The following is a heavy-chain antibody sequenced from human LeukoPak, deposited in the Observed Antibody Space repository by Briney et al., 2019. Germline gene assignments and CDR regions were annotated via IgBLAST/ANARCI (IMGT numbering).Heavy chain of an antibody. D-gene: IGHD6-6*01. Sequence: PGGSLRLSCAATGLTFSSYWMSWVRQAPEKGLEWVAKIKPDGSEIYHVDSVKGRFTISRDNAKNSLYLQMNSLRAEDTAVYYCARRLVADDYWGQGTLVTVSS. CDR2: IKPDGSEI. CDR1: GLTFSSYW. CDR3: ARRLVADDY. V-gene: IGHV3-7*01. J-gene: IGHJ4*02.